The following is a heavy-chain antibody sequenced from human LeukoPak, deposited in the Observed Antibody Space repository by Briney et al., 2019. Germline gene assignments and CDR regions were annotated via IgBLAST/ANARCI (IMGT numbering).Heavy chain of an antibody. CDR3: ARAEPMVRGVSIFDY. J-gene: IGHJ4*02. V-gene: IGHV4-38-2*02. CDR2: IYHSGST. Sequence: SETLSLTCTVSGYSISSGYYWGWIRQPPGKGLEWIGSIYHSGSTYYNPSLKSRVTISVDTPKNQFSLKLSSVTAADTAVYYCARAEPMVRGVSIFDYWGQGTLVTVSS. CDR1: GYSISSGYY. D-gene: IGHD3-10*01.